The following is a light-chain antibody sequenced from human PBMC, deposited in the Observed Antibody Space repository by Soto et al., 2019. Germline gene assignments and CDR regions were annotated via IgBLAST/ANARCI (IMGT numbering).Light chain of an antibody. V-gene: IGLV2-14*01. CDR3: TSYTSSTTLV. CDR2: EVS. J-gene: IGLJ2*01. Sequence: QSALTQPASVSGSPGQSITISCTGTSSDVGSYNYVSWYQRHPGKAPKLMIYEVSYRPSGVSSRFSGSKSGNTASLTISGLQAEDEADYYRTSYTSSTTLVFGGGTKVTVL. CDR1: SSDVGSYNY.